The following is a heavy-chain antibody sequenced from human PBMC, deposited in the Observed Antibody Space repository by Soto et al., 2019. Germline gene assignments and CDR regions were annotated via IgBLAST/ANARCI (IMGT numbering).Heavy chain of an antibody. Sequence: QVQLVQSGAEVKKPGASVKVSCKASGYTFTGYYMHWVRQAPGQGLEWMGWINPNSGGTNYAQKFQGRVTMTRDTSISTAYMELSRLRSDDTAVYYCARDRKIAAAGRGDWFDPWGQGPLVTVSS. D-gene: IGHD6-13*01. J-gene: IGHJ5*02. CDR1: GYTFTGYY. CDR3: ARDRKIAAAGRGDWFDP. V-gene: IGHV1-2*02. CDR2: INPNSGGT.